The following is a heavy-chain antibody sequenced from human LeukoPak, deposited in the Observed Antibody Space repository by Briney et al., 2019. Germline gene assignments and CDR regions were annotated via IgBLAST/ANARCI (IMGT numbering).Heavy chain of an antibody. CDR2: INGDNGNT. Sequence: EASVKVSCKASGYTFTSWNMHWVRLAPGQRLEWMGWINGDNGNTKCSQHFQDRVTITRDTSASTAYMELSSLRSEDTAVYYCARGVVVATALASDYWGQGTLVTVSS. CDR1: GYTFTSWN. D-gene: IGHD2-21*02. V-gene: IGHV1-3*01. CDR3: ARGVVVATALASDY. J-gene: IGHJ4*02.